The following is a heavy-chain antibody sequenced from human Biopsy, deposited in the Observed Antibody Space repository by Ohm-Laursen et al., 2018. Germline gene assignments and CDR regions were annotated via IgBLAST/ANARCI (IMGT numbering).Heavy chain of an antibody. D-gene: IGHD3-10*01. V-gene: IGHV3-33*08. CDR1: GFSFSGYG. J-gene: IGHJ6*03. Sequence: SLRLSCTASGFSFSGYGMHWVRQAPGKGLEWVAVIWYDGTDKFYADSVKGRFTISRDNSKNTLYLHMNSLRAADTAVYYCARDRYYGSENYFSHYNMDVWGQGTTVTVSS. CDR3: ARDRYYGSENYFSHYNMDV. CDR2: IWYDGTDK.